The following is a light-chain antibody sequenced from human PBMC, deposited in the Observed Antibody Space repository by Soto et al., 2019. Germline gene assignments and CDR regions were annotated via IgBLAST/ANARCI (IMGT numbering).Light chain of an antibody. J-gene: IGKJ2*01. CDR1: QSVSSY. V-gene: IGKV3-11*01. Sequence: EIVLTQSPATLSLSPGARATLSCRASQSVSSYLAWYQQKPGQAPRLLIYDASNRATGIPARFSGSGSGTDFTLTISSLEPEDFAVYYWQQRSNWPPDTFGQGTKLEIK. CDR3: QQRSNWPPDT. CDR2: DAS.